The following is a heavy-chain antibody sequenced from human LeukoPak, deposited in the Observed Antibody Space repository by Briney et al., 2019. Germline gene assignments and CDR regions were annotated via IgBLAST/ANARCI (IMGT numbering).Heavy chain of an antibody. D-gene: IGHD1-1*01. CDR3: AREPPLRGTTRTYWFDP. CDR2: TNPSGGST. V-gene: IGHV1-46*01. CDR1: GYTFTSYY. Sequence: ASVKVSCKASGYTFTSYYMHWVRQAPGQGLEWMGVTNPSGGSTNYAQNFQGRVTMTRDTSTSTVYMELSSLRSEDTAVYYCAREPPLRGTTRTYWFDPWGQGTLVTVSS. J-gene: IGHJ5*02.